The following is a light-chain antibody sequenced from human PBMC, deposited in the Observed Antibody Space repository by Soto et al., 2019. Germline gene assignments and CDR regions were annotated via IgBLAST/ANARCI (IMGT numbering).Light chain of an antibody. V-gene: IGLV2-23*01. CDR1: SSDVGSYNL. Sequence: QSVLTQPASVSGSPGQSITISCTGTSSDVGSYNLVSWYQQHPGKAPKLMIYEGGKRPSGVSDRFSGSKSGNTAFLTISGLQAEDEADYYCCTYAGGTTWVFGGGTKLTVL. J-gene: IGLJ3*02. CDR3: CTYAGGTTWV. CDR2: EGG.